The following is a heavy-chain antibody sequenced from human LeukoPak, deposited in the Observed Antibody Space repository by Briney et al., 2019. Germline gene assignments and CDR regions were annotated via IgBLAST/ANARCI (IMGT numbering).Heavy chain of an antibody. J-gene: IGHJ3*02. CDR1: GFTFSSYA. Sequence: GGSLRLSCAASGFTFSSYAMNWVRQAPGKGLEWVSVISGSGGSTYYADSVKGRFTISRDNSKNTLYLQMNSLRAEDTAVYYCAKPYYYDSSGYYYTDAFDIWGQGTMVTVSS. D-gene: IGHD3-22*01. CDR3: AKPYYYDSSGYYYTDAFDI. V-gene: IGHV3-23*01. CDR2: ISGSGGST.